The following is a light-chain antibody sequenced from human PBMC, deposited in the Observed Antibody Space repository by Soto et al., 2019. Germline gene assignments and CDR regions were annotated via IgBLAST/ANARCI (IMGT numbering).Light chain of an antibody. CDR3: QQCSISPLT. Sequence: EIVLTQSPGTLSLSPGERATLSCRASQNVEQNYLAWYQQKPGQAPRLLIDDASNRANGLPDRFSGSGSGTDFTLTISILEPEDFAVYYCQQCSISPLTFGGGTKVEIK. CDR1: QNVEQNY. J-gene: IGKJ4*01. CDR2: DAS. V-gene: IGKV3-20*01.